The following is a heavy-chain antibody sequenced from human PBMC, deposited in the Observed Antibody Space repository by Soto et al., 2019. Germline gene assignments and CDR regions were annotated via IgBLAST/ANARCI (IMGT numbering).Heavy chain of an antibody. V-gene: IGHV3-23*01. J-gene: IGHJ5*02. D-gene: IGHD3-9*01. CDR1: GFSFNSYA. CDR2: ISGSGGST. CDR3: AKDRAWETYYDILIGYLGS. Sequence: PGGSLRLSCAASGFSFNSYAISWVRQAPGKGLEWVSAISGSGGSTFYADSVKGRFAISRDNSRNTVYLQMNNLRAEDTAVYYCAKDRAWETYYDILIGYLGSWGQGTLVTVSS.